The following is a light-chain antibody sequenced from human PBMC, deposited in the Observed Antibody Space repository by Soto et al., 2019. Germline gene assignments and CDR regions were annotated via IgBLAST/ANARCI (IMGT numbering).Light chain of an antibody. V-gene: IGKV1-13*02. Sequence: AIQMTQSPSSLSASVGDRVTITCRASQAIRSDLGWYQQKPGKAPKLLIYDASRLESGVPSRFSGSGSGTDFTLTITRLEPDDSAVYYCQQHGISHITFGQGTRLEIK. CDR3: QQHGISHIT. CDR1: QAIRSD. J-gene: IGKJ5*01. CDR2: DAS.